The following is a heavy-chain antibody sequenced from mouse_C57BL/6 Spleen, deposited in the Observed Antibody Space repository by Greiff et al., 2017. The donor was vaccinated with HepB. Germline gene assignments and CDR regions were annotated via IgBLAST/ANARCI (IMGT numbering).Heavy chain of an antibody. CDR2: IDPSDSYT. J-gene: IGHJ2*01. V-gene: IGHV1-59*01. Sequence: QVQLQQPGAELVRPGTSVKLSCKASGYTFTSYWMHWVKQRPGQGLEWIGVIDPSDSYTNYNQKFKGKATVTVDTSSSTAYMQLSSLTSEDSAVYYCARGDGYYFDYWGQGTTLTVSS. CDR3: ARGDGYYFDY. D-gene: IGHD2-3*01. CDR1: GYTFTSYW.